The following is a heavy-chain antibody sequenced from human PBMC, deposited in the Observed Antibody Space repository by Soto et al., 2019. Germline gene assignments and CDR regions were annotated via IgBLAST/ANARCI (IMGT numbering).Heavy chain of an antibody. CDR2: INAGNGNT. CDR1: GFTFTNYA. Sequence: QVQLVQSGAEVKEPGASVRVSCKASGFTFTNYAIIWVRQAPGHRLEWMGWINAGNGNTKYSQKFQGRVIIARETTASTAYMELSSLRSEDTAVYYCAREITMVRGVILFNGMDVWGQGTTVTVSS. J-gene: IGHJ6*02. CDR3: AREITMVRGVILFNGMDV. D-gene: IGHD3-10*01. V-gene: IGHV1-3*01.